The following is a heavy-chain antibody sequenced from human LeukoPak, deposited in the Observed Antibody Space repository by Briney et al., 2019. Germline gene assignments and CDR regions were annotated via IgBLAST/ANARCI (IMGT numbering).Heavy chain of an antibody. J-gene: IGHJ6*03. Sequence: SVKVSCKASGGTFSSYAISWVRQAPGQGLEWMGGIIPIFGTANYAQKFQGRVTITTDESTSTAYMELGSLRSEDTAVYYCARGVIAAAGHKGVYYYYYMDVWGKGTTVTVSS. CDR1: GGTFSSYA. D-gene: IGHD6-13*01. V-gene: IGHV1-69*05. CDR2: IIPIFGTA. CDR3: ARGVIAAAGHKGVYYYYYMDV.